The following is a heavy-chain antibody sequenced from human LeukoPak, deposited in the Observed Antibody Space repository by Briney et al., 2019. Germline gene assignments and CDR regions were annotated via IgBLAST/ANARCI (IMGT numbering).Heavy chain of an antibody. Sequence: ASVKVSCKASGYTFTSYGISWVRQAPGQGLEWMGWINPNSGGTNYAQKFQGRVTMTRDTSISTAYMELSRLRSDDTAVYYCARDSGGSYATVRFDYWGQGTLVTVSS. J-gene: IGHJ4*02. CDR3: ARDSGGSYATVRFDY. CDR2: INPNSGGT. V-gene: IGHV1-2*02. CDR1: GYTFTSYG. D-gene: IGHD1-26*01.